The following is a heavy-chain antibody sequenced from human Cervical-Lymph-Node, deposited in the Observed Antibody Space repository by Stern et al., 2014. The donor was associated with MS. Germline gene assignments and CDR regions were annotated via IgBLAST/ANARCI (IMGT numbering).Heavy chain of an antibody. CDR1: GFTFSSYG. CDR3: ARDYEDTSMLFDH. D-gene: IGHD2-8*01. J-gene: IGHJ4*02. V-gene: IGHV3-30*03. Sequence: VQLVQSGGAVVQPGRSLRLSCAASGFTFSSYGMPWVRPAPGKGLEWVTIIAYDGNHKYYAASVKGRFTISRDNSKNTLHLQMNSVTPDDTAIYCCARDYEDTSMLFDHWGQGTLVTVSS. CDR2: IAYDGNHK.